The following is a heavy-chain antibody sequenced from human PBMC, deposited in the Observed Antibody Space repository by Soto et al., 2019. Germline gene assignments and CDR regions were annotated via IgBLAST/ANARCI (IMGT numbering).Heavy chain of an antibody. CDR1: GYTFTGYY. J-gene: IGHJ6*02. D-gene: IGHD1-1*01. Sequence: GASVKVSCKASGYTFTGYYMHWVRQAPGQGLEWMGWINPNSGGTNYAQKFQGRVTMTRDTSISTAYMELSRLRSDDTAVYYCARERGGPINRNGEYYYYGMDVWGQGTTVTVSS. V-gene: IGHV1-2*02. CDR3: ARERGGPINRNGEYYYYGMDV. CDR2: INPNSGGT.